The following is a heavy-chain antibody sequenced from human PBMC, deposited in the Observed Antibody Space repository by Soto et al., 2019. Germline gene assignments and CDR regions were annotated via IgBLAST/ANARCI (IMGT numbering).Heavy chain of an antibody. J-gene: IGHJ6*02. CDR1: GFTFSHYV. Sequence: EVELLESGGGLVRPGGSLRLSCAASGFTFSHYVLSWVRQSPERGLEWVSSISGSGSSVYVADSVRGRFIMSRDLSTNTVALQMSSLRAEDTAVYYCAKVRASYLSASYFDYGLDVWGQGTTVTVSS. CDR2: ISGSGSSV. V-gene: IGHV3-23*01. CDR3: AKVRASYLSASYFDYGLDV. D-gene: IGHD3-10*01.